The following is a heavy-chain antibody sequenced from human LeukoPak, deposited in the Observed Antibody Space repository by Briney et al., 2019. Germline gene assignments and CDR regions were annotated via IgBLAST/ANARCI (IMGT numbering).Heavy chain of an antibody. J-gene: IGHJ4*02. Sequence: SETLSLTCTVSGGSISSYYWSWIRLPPGKGLEWIGYIYYSGSTNYNPSLKSRVTISVDTSKNQFSLKLSSVTAADTAVYYCARVGYDYVWGSYRLPYFDYWGQGTLVTVSS. CDR2: IYYSGST. CDR3: ARVGYDYVWGSYRLPYFDY. D-gene: IGHD3-16*02. V-gene: IGHV4-59*01. CDR1: GGSISSYY.